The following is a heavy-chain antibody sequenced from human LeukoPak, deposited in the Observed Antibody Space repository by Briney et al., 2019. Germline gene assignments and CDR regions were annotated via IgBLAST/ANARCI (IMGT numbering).Heavy chain of an antibody. V-gene: IGHV3-7*01. CDR2: INHDGSEK. J-gene: IGHJ4*02. CDR3: ARDADDYGGTPFDY. D-gene: IGHD4-23*01. Sequence: PGGSLRLSCAASGFTFSSYAMHWVRQAPGKGLEWVANINHDGSEKYYADSVKGRFTISRDNAKNSLYLQMNSLRAEDTAVYYCARDADDYGGTPFDYWGQGTLVTVSS. CDR1: GFTFSSYA.